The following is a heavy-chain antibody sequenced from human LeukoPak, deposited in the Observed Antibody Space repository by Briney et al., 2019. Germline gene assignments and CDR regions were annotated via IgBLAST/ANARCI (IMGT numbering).Heavy chain of an antibody. Sequence: GGSLRLSCAASGLTFSNYWMHWVRQAPGKGLVWISRINPDGSHTSYADSVKGRFTISRDNAKNTLYLQMNSLRAEDTAVYYCARGRYGDYHWGQGILVTVSS. CDR2: INPDGSHT. CDR1: GLTFSNYW. V-gene: IGHV3-74*01. D-gene: IGHD4-17*01. J-gene: IGHJ4*02. CDR3: ARGRYGDYH.